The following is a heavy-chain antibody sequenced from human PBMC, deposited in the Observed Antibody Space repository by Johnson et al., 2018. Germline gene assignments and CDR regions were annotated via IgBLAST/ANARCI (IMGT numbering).Heavy chain of an antibody. Sequence: QVQLVESGGGVVQSGRSLRLSCAASGFTFSSYGMHWVRQAPGKGLEWVALIWYVGSNKYYADSVKGRFTISRDNSKNTLYLQMNSLRAEDTAVYYCARDPWQNGRMDVWGQGTTVTVSS. D-gene: IGHD2-8*01. J-gene: IGHJ6*02. CDR3: ARDPWQNGRMDV. CDR2: IWYVGSNK. V-gene: IGHV3-33*01. CDR1: GFTFSSYG.